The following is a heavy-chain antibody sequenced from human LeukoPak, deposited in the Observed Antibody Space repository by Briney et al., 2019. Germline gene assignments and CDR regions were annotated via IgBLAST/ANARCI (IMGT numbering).Heavy chain of an antibody. V-gene: IGHV1-69*13. Sequence: ASVKVSCTASGGTFSSYAISWVRQAPGQGLEWMGGTIPIFGTANYAQKFQGRVTITADESTSTAYMELSSLRSEDTAVYYCARGAPLGGYSYGFSYYYYYGMDVWGQGTTVTVSS. CDR2: TIPIFGTA. D-gene: IGHD5-18*01. CDR3: ARGAPLGGYSYGFSYYYYYGMDV. CDR1: GGTFSSYA. J-gene: IGHJ6*02.